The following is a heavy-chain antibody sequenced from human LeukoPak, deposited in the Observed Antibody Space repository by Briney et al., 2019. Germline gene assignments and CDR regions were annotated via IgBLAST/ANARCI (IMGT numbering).Heavy chain of an antibody. Sequence: SETLSLTCTVSGGSISSYYWSWIRQPAGKGLEWIGRIYTSGSTNYNPSPKSRVTMSVDTSKNQFSLKLSSVTAADTAVYYCARDEGAGELYYGDAFDIWGQGTMVTVSS. CDR3: ARDEGAGELYYGDAFDI. CDR2: IYTSGST. J-gene: IGHJ3*02. D-gene: IGHD1-26*01. V-gene: IGHV4-4*07. CDR1: GGSISSYY.